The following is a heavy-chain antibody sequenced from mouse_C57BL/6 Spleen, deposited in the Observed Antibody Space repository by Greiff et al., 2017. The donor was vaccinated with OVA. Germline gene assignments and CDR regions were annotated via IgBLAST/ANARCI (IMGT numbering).Heavy chain of an antibody. D-gene: IGHD2-1*01. V-gene: IGHV5-16*01. J-gene: IGHJ1*03. CDR1: GFTFSDYY. CDR2: INYDGSST. CDR3: ARDRGNYYGNHWYFDV. Sequence: EVKLMESEGGLVQPGSSMKLSCTASGFTFSDYYMAWVRQVPEKGLEWVANINYDGSSTYYLDSLKSRFIISRDNAKNILYLQMSSLKSEDTATYYCARDRGNYYGNHWYFDVWGTGTTVTVSS.